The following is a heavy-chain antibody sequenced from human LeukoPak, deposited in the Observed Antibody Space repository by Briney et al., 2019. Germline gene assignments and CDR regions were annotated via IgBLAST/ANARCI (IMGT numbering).Heavy chain of an antibody. V-gene: IGHV3-48*04. J-gene: IGHJ4*02. CDR3: ARGERRGITMIVVVHAFDY. CDR2: INSSSSTI. CDR1: GFTFSSYS. D-gene: IGHD3-22*01. Sequence: GGSLRLSCAASGFTFSSYSMNWVRQAPGKGLEWVSYINSSSSTIYYADSVKGRFTISRDNAKNSLYLQMNSLRAEDTAVYYCARGERRGITMIVVVHAFDYWGQGTLVTVSS.